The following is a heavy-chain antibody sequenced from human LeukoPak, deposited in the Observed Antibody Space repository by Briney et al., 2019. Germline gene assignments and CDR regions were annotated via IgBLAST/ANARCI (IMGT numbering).Heavy chain of an antibody. CDR3: ARPAGAGLRAGGYDY. Sequence: QPGGSLRLSCAASGFSFSSYWMHWVRQAPGKGLVWVSRISSDGSIINYADSVKGRFTISRDNAKNTPYLQMNSLRVEDTAVYYCARPAGAGLRAGGYDYWGQGTLVTVSS. V-gene: IGHV3-74*01. J-gene: IGHJ4*02. CDR1: GFSFSSYW. CDR2: ISSDGSII. D-gene: IGHD6-19*01.